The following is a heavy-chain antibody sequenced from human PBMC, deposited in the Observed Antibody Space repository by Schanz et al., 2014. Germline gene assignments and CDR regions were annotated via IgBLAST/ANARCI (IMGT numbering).Heavy chain of an antibody. CDR2: VYYTGST. J-gene: IGHJ6*02. Sequence: QVQLQESGPGLVKPSETLSLTCTVSGGSISSYYWNWIRQPPGEGLEWIWYVYYTGSTAYNHSRRSRITRAVAPTKRQFHLKLSSVTDADTYVYDCARDKVTTLGYYGMDVWGQGTTVTVSS. V-gene: IGHV4-59*01. CDR3: ARDKVTTLGYYGMDV. D-gene: IGHD3-10*02. CDR1: GGSISSYY.